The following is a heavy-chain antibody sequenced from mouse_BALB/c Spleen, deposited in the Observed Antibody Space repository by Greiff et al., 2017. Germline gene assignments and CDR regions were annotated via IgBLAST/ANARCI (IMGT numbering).Heavy chain of an antibody. D-gene: IGHD1-2*01. CDR1: GFNIQDTY. CDR2: IDPANGNT. Sequence: EVKLMESGAELVKPGASVKLSCTASGFNIQDTYMHWVKQRPEQGLEWIGRIDPANGNTKYDPKFQGKATITADTSSNTAYLQLSSLTSEDTAVYYCAPHGRFAYWGQGTLVTVSA. V-gene: IGHV14-3*02. J-gene: IGHJ3*01. CDR3: APHGRFAY.